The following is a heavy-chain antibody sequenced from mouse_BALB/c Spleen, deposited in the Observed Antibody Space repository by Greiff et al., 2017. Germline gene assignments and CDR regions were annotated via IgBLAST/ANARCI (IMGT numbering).Heavy chain of an antibody. D-gene: IGHD2-1*01. J-gene: IGHJ4*01. CDR3: ARGYYGNYEAMDY. CDR2: ISSGSSTI. Sequence: EVQRVESGGGLVQPGGSRKLSCAASGFTFSSFGMHWVRQAPEKGLEWVAYISSGSSTIYYADTVKGRFTISRDNPKNTLFLQMTSLRSEDTAMYYCARGYYGNYEAMDYWGQGTSVTVSS. V-gene: IGHV5-17*02. CDR1: GFTFSSFG.